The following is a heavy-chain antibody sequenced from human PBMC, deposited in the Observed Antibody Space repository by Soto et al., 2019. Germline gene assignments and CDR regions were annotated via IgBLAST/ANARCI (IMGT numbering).Heavy chain of an antibody. V-gene: IGHV3-7*01. D-gene: IGHD1-1*01. CDR3: ARVEYWNDRFDY. CDR2: IKQDGSEK. Sequence: GPLRLSCAASVFTFISYWMSWVRQAPGKGLEWVANIKQDGSEKYYVDSVKGRFTISRDNAKNSLYLQMNSLRAEDTAVYYCARVEYWNDRFDYWGQGTLVTVSS. J-gene: IGHJ4*02. CDR1: VFTFISYW.